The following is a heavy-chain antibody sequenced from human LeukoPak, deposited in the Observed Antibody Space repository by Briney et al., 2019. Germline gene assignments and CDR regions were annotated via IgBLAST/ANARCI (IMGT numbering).Heavy chain of an antibody. CDR2: ISAYNGNT. J-gene: IGHJ6*02. CDR1: GYTFTGYY. D-gene: IGHD6-13*01. V-gene: IGHV1-18*04. Sequence: ASVKVSCKASGYTFTGYYMHWVRQAPGQGLEWMGWISAYNGNTNYAQKLQGRVTMTTDTSTSTAYMELSSLRSEDTAVYYCARCRTGRQQLPLGYYYGMDVWGQGTTVTVSS. CDR3: ARCRTGRQQLPLGYYYGMDV.